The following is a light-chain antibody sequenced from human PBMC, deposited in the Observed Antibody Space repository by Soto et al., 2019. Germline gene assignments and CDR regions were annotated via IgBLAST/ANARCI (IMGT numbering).Light chain of an antibody. CDR1: QSVSSD. CDR2: GAS. Sequence: EIVMTQSPATLSVSPGGRATLSCRASQSVSSDLAWYQHKPGQAPRLLIYGASTRATGIPARFSGRGSGTEFTLTISSLRSEDLAVYYCQQYNSSPWTFGQGTKVDIK. CDR3: QQYNSSPWT. J-gene: IGKJ1*01. V-gene: IGKV3-15*01.